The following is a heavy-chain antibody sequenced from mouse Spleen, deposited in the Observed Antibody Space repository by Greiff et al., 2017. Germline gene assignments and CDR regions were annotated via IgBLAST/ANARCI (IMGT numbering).Heavy chain of an antibody. CDR2: IWTGGGT. V-gene: IGHV2-9-1*01. CDR1: GFSLTSYA. J-gene: IGHJ4*01. D-gene: IGHD2-3*01. Sequence: QVQLKQSGPGLVAPSPSLSITCTVSGFSLTSYAISWVRQPPGKGLEWLGVIWTGGGTNYNSALKSRLSISKDNSKSQVFLKMNSLQTDDTARYYCARRRTYDGYSFYYAMDYWGQGTSVTGSS. CDR3: ARRRTYDGYSFYYAMDY.